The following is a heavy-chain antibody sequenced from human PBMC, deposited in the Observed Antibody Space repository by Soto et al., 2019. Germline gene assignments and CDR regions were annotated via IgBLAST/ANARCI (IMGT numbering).Heavy chain of an antibody. J-gene: IGHJ4*02. V-gene: IGHV3-23*01. CDR2: ISDSGSFT. CDR1: GFTFRIYA. D-gene: IGHD5-18*01. CDR3: AKAREKDFRGYNYGPPKFES. Sequence: LRLSCAASGFTFRIYAMSWVRQAPGKGLEWVSSISDSGSFTYYADSVQGRFTISRDNSKDTVLLQMNSLSAEDTAVYYCAKAREKDFRGYNYGPPKFESWGQGTLVTVSS.